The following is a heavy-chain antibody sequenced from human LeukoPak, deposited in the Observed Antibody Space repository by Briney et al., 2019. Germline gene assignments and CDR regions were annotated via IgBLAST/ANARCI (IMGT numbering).Heavy chain of an antibody. Sequence: GVSLRLSCAASGFSISDHYMDWVRQAPGKGLEWVGRVRNKPNGYTTDYGTSVKGRFTISRDDSKNSLYLQMDSLTSEDTAVYYCTRVRHGDYFDYWGQGTLVSVSS. CDR3: TRVRHGDYFDY. J-gene: IGHJ4*02. CDR2: VRNKPNGYTT. CDR1: GFSISDHY. D-gene: IGHD4-17*01. V-gene: IGHV3-72*01.